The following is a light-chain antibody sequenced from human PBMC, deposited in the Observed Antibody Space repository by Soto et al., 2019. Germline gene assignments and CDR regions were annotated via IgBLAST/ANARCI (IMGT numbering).Light chain of an antibody. CDR1: QSISAN. Sequence: EVVMRQSPATLSVSPGEGATLTCRASQSISANLAWYQQKPGQTPRLLIYGASTRASGVPATFSGSGSGTEFTLTISSLQSEDFAVYYCQQYNNWPRTFGPGTKVDIK. V-gene: IGKV3-15*01. CDR2: GAS. J-gene: IGKJ1*01. CDR3: QQYNNWPRT.